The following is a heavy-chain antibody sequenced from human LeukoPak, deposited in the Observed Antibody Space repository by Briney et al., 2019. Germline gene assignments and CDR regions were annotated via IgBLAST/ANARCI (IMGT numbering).Heavy chain of an antibody. D-gene: IGHD6-19*01. J-gene: IGHJ4*02. CDR1: GFTFSTCA. Sequence: PGGSLRLSCAASGFTFSTCAMSWVRQAPGKGLEWVSGISGSGDSTYYADSVRGRFTISRDNSKNTLYLQMNSLRAEDTAVYYCARRSGIAVAGAFDYWGQGTLVTVSS. CDR2: ISGSGDST. V-gene: IGHV3-23*01. CDR3: ARRSGIAVAGAFDY.